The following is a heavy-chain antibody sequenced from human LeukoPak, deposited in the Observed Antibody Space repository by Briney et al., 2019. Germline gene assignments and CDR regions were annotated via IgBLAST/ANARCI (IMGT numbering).Heavy chain of an antibody. Sequence: PGGSLRLSCAASGFTFSIYSMSWVRQAPGKGLEWVSIISGTGAVTFYADSLKGRFTISRDNSKNTLYLQMNSLRAEDTAVYYCARDLEPIAIFGVVIDYWGQGTLVTVSS. D-gene: IGHD3-3*01. CDR2: ISGTGAVT. CDR1: GFTFSIYS. V-gene: IGHV3-23*01. J-gene: IGHJ4*02. CDR3: ARDLEPIAIFGVVIDY.